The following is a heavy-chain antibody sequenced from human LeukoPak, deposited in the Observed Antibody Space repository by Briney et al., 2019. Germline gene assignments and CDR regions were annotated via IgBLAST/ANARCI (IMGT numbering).Heavy chain of an antibody. Sequence: GGSLRLSCAASGFTFSSYSMNWVRQVPGKGLEWVSSISSSGSYIYYADSVKGRFTISRDNANKSLYLQLNSLRAEDTAVYFCAREPIYGLNFDYWGQGTLVTVSS. CDR1: GFTFSSYS. D-gene: IGHD2/OR15-2a*01. CDR2: ISSSGSYI. J-gene: IGHJ4*02. CDR3: AREPIYGLNFDY. V-gene: IGHV3-21*01.